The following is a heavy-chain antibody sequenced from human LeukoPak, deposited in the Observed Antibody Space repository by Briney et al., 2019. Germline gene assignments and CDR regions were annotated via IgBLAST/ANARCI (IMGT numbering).Heavy chain of an antibody. V-gene: IGHV3-30*02. CDR1: GFTFSSYG. D-gene: IGHD2-8*01. Sequence: PVGSLRLSCAASGFTFSSYGMHWVRQAPGKGLEWVAFIRYDGSNKYYADSVKGRFTISRDNSKNTLYLQMNSLRAEDTAVYYCAKDLVILMVYAKYCFDPWGQGTLVTASS. CDR2: IRYDGSNK. CDR3: AKDLVILMVYAKYCFDP. J-gene: IGHJ5*02.